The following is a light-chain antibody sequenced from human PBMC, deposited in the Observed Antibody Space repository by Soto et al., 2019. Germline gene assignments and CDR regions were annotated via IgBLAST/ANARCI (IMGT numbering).Light chain of an antibody. V-gene: IGKV3-20*01. Sequence: EIVLTQSPGTLSLSPGGRATLSCRASQSVTNNFLTWYQQKRGQAPRLLIYHASSRAAGIPDRFSGSGSGTDFSLTISRLEPEDFAVYFCQQYGSSPLTFGGGTKVDIK. CDR3: QQYGSSPLT. CDR1: QSVTNNF. CDR2: HAS. J-gene: IGKJ4*01.